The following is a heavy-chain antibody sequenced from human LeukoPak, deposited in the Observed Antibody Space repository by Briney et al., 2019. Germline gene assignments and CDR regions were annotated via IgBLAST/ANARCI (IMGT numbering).Heavy chain of an antibody. D-gene: IGHD1-26*01. Sequence: GGSLRLSCAASGFNLSSFWLHWVRQLPGEGLVWVTRISPDGSDSNYADPVKGPFTISRDNAKNTLYLQMNSLRDEDTAVYYCARGVSGNYGRFDSWGQGTLVIVSS. CDR2: ISPDGSDS. V-gene: IGHV3-74*01. CDR3: ARGVSGNYGRFDS. CDR1: GFNLSSFW. J-gene: IGHJ4*02.